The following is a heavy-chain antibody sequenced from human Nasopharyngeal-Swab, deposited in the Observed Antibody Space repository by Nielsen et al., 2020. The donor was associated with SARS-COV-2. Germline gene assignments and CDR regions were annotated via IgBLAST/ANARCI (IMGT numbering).Heavy chain of an antibody. Sequence: VRQAPGKGLEWVAVISYDGSNKYYADSVKGRFTISRDNSKNTLYLQMNSLRAEDTAVYYCARSGDYCSSTSCYSSDAFDIWGQGTMVTVSS. V-gene: IGHV3-30-3*01. J-gene: IGHJ3*02. CDR3: ARSGDYCSSTSCYSSDAFDI. CDR2: ISYDGSNK. D-gene: IGHD2-2*01.